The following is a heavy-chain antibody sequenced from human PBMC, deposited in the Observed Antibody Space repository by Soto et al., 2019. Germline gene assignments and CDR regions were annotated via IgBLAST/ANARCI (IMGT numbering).Heavy chain of an antibody. Sequence: GGSLRLSCAASGFTFSSYSMNWVRQAPGKGLEWVSSISSSSSYIYYADSVKGRFTISRDNAKNSLYLQMNSLRAEDTAVYYCARDGPDRAYYDFWSGYSKYYYMDVWGKGTTVTVSS. CDR1: GFTFSSYS. CDR2: ISSSSSYI. V-gene: IGHV3-21*01. J-gene: IGHJ6*03. D-gene: IGHD3-3*01. CDR3: ARDGPDRAYYDFWSGYSKYYYMDV.